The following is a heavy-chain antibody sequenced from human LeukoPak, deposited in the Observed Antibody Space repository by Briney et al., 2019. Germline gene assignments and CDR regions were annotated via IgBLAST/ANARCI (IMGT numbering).Heavy chain of an antibody. CDR2: ISYDGSNK. CDR3: AKRRYSGSYSSLGVYFDY. J-gene: IGHJ4*02. D-gene: IGHD1-26*01. V-gene: IGHV3-30*18. CDR1: GFTFSSYG. Sequence: GGSLRLSCAASGFTFSSYGMHWVRQAPGKGLEWVAVISYDGSNKYYADSVKGRFTISRDNSKNTLYLQMNSLRAEDTAVYYCAKRRYSGSYSSLGVYFDYWGQGTLVTVSS.